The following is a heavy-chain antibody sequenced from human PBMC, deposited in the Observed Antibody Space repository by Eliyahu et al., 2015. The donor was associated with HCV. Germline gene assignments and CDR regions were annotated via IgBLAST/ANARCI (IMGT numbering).Heavy chain of an antibody. J-gene: IGHJ6*02. CDR1: XGTFSSYA. Sequence: QVQLVQSGAEVXKPGSSVKVSCKASXGTFSSYAISXVRQAPGQGLEWMGGIIPIFGTANYAQKXQGRVTITADESTSTAYMELSSLRSEDTAVYYCAREELGPEYGMDVWGQGTTVTVSS. V-gene: IGHV1-69*01. CDR3: AREELGPEYGMDV. CDR2: IIPIFGTA. D-gene: IGHD7-27*01.